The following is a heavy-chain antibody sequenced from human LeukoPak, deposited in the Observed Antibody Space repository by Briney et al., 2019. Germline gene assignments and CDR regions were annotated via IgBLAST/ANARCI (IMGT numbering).Heavy chain of an antibody. CDR3: AKGSYSGFSARADY. J-gene: IGHJ4*02. Sequence: GGSLRLSCGASGFTVSSNYMSWVRQAPGKGLEWVSVIYSGGGTFYADSVKGRFTISRDDSKNTVYLQMNSLRAEDTAVYYCAKGSYSGFSARADYWGQGILVTVSS. CDR2: IYSGGGT. D-gene: IGHD5-12*01. V-gene: IGHV3-53*01. CDR1: GFTVSSNY.